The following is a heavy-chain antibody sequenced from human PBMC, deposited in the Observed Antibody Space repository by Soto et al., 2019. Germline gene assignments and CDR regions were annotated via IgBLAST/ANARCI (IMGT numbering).Heavy chain of an antibody. Sequence: GWSLRLSCASSVFTFSHYIYQWVRQAPGKGLQWVAVIRDDGKETNYATSVRGRFTVSRDMSKSTIFLQMNNLRIDDSAIYSCAREGDSHAFRGFDLWGQGTPVTVSS. D-gene: IGHD5-18*01. CDR3: AREGDSHAFRGFDL. J-gene: IGHJ5*02. CDR1: VFTFSHYI. V-gene: IGHV3-30*03. CDR2: IRDDGKET.